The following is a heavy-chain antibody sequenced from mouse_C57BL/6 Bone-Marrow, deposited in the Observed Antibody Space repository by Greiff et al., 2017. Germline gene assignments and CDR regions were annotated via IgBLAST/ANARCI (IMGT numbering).Heavy chain of an antibody. CDR2: IDPENGDT. Sequence: DVQLQESGAELVRPGASVKLSCTASGFNIKDDYMHWVKQRPEQGLEWIGWIDPENGDTEYASKFQGKATITADTSSNTAYLQLSSLTSEDTAVYYCTLITTVVYYYAMDYWGQGTSVTVSS. V-gene: IGHV14-4*01. D-gene: IGHD1-1*01. J-gene: IGHJ4*01. CDR3: TLITTVVYYYAMDY. CDR1: GFNIKDDY.